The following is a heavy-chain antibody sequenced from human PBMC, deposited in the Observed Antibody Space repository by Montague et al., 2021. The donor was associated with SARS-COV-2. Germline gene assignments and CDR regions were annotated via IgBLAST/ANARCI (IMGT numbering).Heavy chain of an antibody. J-gene: IGHJ6*02. V-gene: IGHV4-61*01. CDR2: IYYSGST. CDR3: ARDPWRITIFGVVTRYGMDV. D-gene: IGHD3-3*01. CDR1: GGSVSSGSYY. Sequence: SETLSLTCIVSGGSVSSGSYYWSWIRQPPGKGLEWIGYIYYSGSTNYXXXLKSRVTISVDTSKNQFSLKLSSVTAADTAVYYCARDPWRITIFGVVTRYGMDVWVLGSTVTVSS.